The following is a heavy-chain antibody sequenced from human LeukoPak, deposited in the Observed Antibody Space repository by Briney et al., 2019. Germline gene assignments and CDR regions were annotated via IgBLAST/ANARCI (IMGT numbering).Heavy chain of an antibody. CDR3: AKDGGHSSVLYYFES. Sequence: GRSLRLSCAAAGFIFDDYAMHWVRHAPGKCLEWVSGISWKSDSMRYADSVKGRFTVSRDNAKNSLYLEMNSLRPEDTAFYYCAKDGGHSSVLYYFESWGQGTLVTVPS. J-gene: IGHJ4*02. V-gene: IGHV3-9*01. CDR2: ISWKSDSM. CDR1: GFIFDDYA. D-gene: IGHD6-19*01.